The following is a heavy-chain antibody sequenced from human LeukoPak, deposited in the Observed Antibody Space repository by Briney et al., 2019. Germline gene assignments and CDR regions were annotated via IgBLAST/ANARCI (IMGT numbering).Heavy chain of an antibody. CDR3: ARDSGSGSYYPRFDY. CDR2: ISTTSRYI. D-gene: IGHD3-10*01. CDR1: GFTFSSYS. Sequence: PGGSLRLSCAASGFTFSSYSMNWVRQAPGKGLEWVSSISTTSRYIYYADSVKGRFTVSRDNAKNSLSLQMNSLRAEDTAVYYCARDSGSGSYYPRFDYWGQGTLVTVSS. V-gene: IGHV3-21*01. J-gene: IGHJ4*02.